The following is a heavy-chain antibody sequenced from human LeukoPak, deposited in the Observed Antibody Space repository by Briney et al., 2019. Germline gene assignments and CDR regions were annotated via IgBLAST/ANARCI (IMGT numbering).Heavy chain of an antibody. D-gene: IGHD5-24*01. CDR1: LDSTTSNF. CDR3: ARGDGRWLSLANGMDV. J-gene: IGHJ6*02. CDR2: IHRSGSP. Sequence: SETLSLTCTVSLDSTTSNFWSWVRQPPGKGLEWIGEIHRSGSPNYNPSLQSRVTISIDRSRNQIALELSSVTAEDTAVYYCARGDGRWLSLANGMDVWGQGTTVTVSS. V-gene: IGHV4-4*02.